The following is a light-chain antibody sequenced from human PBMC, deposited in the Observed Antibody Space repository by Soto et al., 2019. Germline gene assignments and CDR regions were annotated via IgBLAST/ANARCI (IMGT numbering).Light chain of an antibody. CDR1: SSDVGGYNY. J-gene: IGLJ1*01. Sequence: QSALTXPASVSGSPGQSITISCTGTSSDVGGYNYVSWYQQHPGKVPKLMIYEVSNRPSGVSNRFSGSKSGNTASLTISGLQAEDEADYYCSSYTSSSTLYIFGTGTKVTV. CDR3: SSYTSSSTLYI. V-gene: IGLV2-14*01. CDR2: EVS.